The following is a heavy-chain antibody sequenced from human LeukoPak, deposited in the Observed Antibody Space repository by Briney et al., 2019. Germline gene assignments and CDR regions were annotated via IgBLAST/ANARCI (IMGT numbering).Heavy chain of an antibody. J-gene: IGHJ4*02. V-gene: IGHV4-31*03. D-gene: IGHD2-15*01. CDR1: GGSMSSDGYY. CDR3: ARGRVGRYISGYCSGGSCYKPGFDY. CDR2: IYYSGST. Sequence: SETLSLTCTVSGGSMSSDGYYWSWIRQHPGKGLEWIGSIYYSGSTNYNPSLKSRVTISVDTSKNQFSLKLSSVTAADTAVYYCARGRVGRYISGYCSGGSCYKPGFDYWGQGTLVTVSS.